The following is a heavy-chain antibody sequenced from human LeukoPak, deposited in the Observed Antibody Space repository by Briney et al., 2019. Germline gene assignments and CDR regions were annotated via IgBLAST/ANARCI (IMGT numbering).Heavy chain of an antibody. Sequence: GWSLRLSYAASGFTVSSYVMTWVRQAPGKGLEWVSVITGSDSRTYYADSVKGRFSISRDNSKNTVYLQMNSLRAEDTAAYYCAKVTLRGGGRNHDAFDVWGQGTMVTVSS. D-gene: IGHD2-15*01. CDR3: AKVTLRGGGRNHDAFDV. J-gene: IGHJ3*01. CDR2: ITGSDSRT. V-gene: IGHV3-23*01. CDR1: GFTVSSYV.